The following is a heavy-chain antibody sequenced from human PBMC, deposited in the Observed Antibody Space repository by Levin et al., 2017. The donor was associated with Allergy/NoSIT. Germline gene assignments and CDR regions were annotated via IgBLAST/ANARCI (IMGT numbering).Heavy chain of an antibody. CDR2: ITNSGTPV. J-gene: IGHJ4*02. CDR1: GFTFSTYG. CDR3: VRGVVDY. D-gene: IGHD2-21*01. Sequence: GESLKISCAASGFTFSTYGMNWVRQAPDKGLEWVAHITNSGTPVYYGDPVRGRFTISRDNANGLLYLQMNSLRAEDTAVYYCVRGVVDYWGQGTLVTVSS. V-gene: IGHV3-48*04.